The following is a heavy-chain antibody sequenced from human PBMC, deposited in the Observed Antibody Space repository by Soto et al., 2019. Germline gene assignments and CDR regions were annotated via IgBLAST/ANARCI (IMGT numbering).Heavy chain of an antibody. J-gene: IGHJ4*02. V-gene: IGHV1-18*04. Sequence: SSVKVSGKASGYTFTSYGISWVRQAPGQGLEWIGWISAYNGNTNYAQKLQGRVTMTTDTSTSTAYMELRSLRSDDTAVYYCARMSGYCSSTSCYSTNFGYWGQGTLVTVSS. CDR1: GYTFTSYG. CDR3: ARMSGYCSSTSCYSTNFGY. D-gene: IGHD2-2*02. CDR2: ISAYNGNT.